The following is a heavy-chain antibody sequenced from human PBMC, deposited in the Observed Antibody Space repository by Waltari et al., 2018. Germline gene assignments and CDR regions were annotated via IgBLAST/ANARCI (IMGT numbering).Heavy chain of an antibody. CDR2: ITKDSGAR. CDR3: ARDRGSGYYWGFGP. V-gene: IGHV3-9*01. D-gene: IGHD3-22*01. J-gene: IGHJ5*02. Sequence: EVQLVESGGDLVQPGRSLRLTCAASGFTFADYAMHWVRHVPGTGLGWVSGITKDSGARDYAESVKGRFIISRDNAENSLYLQMNSLRAEDTAFYYCARDRGSGYYWGFGPWGQGTPVTVSS. CDR1: GFTFADYA.